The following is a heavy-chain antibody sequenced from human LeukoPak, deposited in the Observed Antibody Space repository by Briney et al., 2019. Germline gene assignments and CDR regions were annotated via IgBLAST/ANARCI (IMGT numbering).Heavy chain of an antibody. CDR3: ARDRYYYDSSGYGYYYMDV. CDR1: GGSISSYY. Sequence: SETLSPTCTVSGGSISSYYWSWIRQPPGKGLEWIGYIYYSGSTNYNPSLKSRVTISVDTSKNQFSLKLSSVTAADTAVYYCARDRYYYDSSGYGYYYMDVWGKGTTVTVSS. CDR2: IYYSGST. D-gene: IGHD3-22*01. V-gene: IGHV4-59*01. J-gene: IGHJ6*03.